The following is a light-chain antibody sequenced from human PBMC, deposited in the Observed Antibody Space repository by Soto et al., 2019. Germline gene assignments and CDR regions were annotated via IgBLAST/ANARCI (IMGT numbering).Light chain of an antibody. V-gene: IGLV1-40*01. Sequence: QSVLTQPPSVSGAPGQRVTISCTGSSSNIGAGYDVHWYQQLPGTAPKLLIYGNSNRPSGVPDRFSGYKSGTSASLAITGLQAEDVADYYCQSYDSSLSGWVFGGGTKRTVL. CDR1: SSNIGAGYD. CDR2: GNS. CDR3: QSYDSSLSGWV. J-gene: IGLJ3*02.